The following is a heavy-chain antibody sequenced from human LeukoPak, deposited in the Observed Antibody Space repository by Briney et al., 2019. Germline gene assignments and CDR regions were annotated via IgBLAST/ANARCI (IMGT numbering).Heavy chain of an antibody. D-gene: IGHD3-10*01. CDR2: FDPEDGET. J-gene: IGHJ3*02. Sequence: ASVKVSCKVSGYTLTELSMHWVRQAPGKGLEWMGGFDPEDGETIYAQKFQGKVTMTEDTSTDTAYMELSSLRSEDTAVYYCATGNTMVRGVHDAFDIWGQGTMVTVSS. V-gene: IGHV1-24*01. CDR3: ATGNTMVRGVHDAFDI. CDR1: GYTLTELS.